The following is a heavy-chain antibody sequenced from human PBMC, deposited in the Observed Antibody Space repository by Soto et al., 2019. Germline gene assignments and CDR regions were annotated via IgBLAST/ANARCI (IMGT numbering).Heavy chain of an antibody. J-gene: IGHJ6*03. Sequence: EVQLVESGGGLVQPGGSLRLSCATSGFILSDCAMNWVRQAPGKGLEWVSYISSSSSVIDYADSVKGRFTVSRDNARNSLYLQVNSATGEDTAVYYCARDLSWGSNWYYYMDVWGKGTTVTVSS. D-gene: IGHD1-1*01. CDR2: ISSSSSVI. CDR1: GFILSDCA. CDR3: ARDLSWGSNWYYYMDV. V-gene: IGHV3-48*01.